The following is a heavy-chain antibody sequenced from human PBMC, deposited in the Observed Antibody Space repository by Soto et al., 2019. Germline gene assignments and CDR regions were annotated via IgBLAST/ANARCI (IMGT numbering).Heavy chain of an antibody. Sequence: DSVKVSCKASGYTFTSYGISWVRQAPGQGLEWMGWISAYNGNTNYAQKLQGRVTMTTDTSTSTAYMELRSLRSDDTAVYYCARGRFSSWRYYYYGMDVWGQGTTVTVSS. CDR1: GYTFTSYG. CDR2: ISAYNGNT. J-gene: IGHJ6*02. V-gene: IGHV1-18*01. CDR3: ARGRFSSWRYYYYGMDV. D-gene: IGHD6-13*01.